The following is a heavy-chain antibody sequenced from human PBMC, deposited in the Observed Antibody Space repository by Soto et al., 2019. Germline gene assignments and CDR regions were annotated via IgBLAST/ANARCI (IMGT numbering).Heavy chain of an antibody. Sequence: EVQLVQSGAEVKKSGESLKISCKGFGYSFTNYWIGWVRQMPGKGLEWMGIIYPGDSDTRYSPSFQGQVTISADKSIRTAFLQLSSLKASESGMYYCARVDVEVVISAIPRGWFDPWGQGTLVTVSS. CDR3: ARVDVEVVISAIPRGWFDP. V-gene: IGHV5-51*03. J-gene: IGHJ5*02. D-gene: IGHD2-15*01. CDR1: GYSFTNYW. CDR2: IYPGDSDT.